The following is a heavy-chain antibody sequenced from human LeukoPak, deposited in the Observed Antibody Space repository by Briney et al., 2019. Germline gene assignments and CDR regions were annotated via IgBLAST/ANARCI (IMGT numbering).Heavy chain of an antibody. J-gene: IGHJ4*02. V-gene: IGHV4-61*02. Sequence: SQTLSLTCTVSGGSISSGSYYWSWIRQPAGKGLEWIVRIYTSGSTNYNPSIKSRVTISVDTSKNPFSLKLSSVTAADTAVCYCARESLGDSSGYYLLNYFDYWGQGTLVTVSS. CDR2: IYTSGST. CDR3: ARESLGDSSGYYLLNYFDY. CDR1: GGSISSGSYY. D-gene: IGHD3-22*01.